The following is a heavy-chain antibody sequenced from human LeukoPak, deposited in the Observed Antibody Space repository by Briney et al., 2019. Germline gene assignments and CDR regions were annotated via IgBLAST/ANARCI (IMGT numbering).Heavy chain of an antibody. CDR2: IYYSGSP. V-gene: IGHV4-30-4*08. D-gene: IGHD3-16*01. CDR3: ARDRGGYGDFDY. CDR1: GGSISSGDYY. J-gene: IGHJ4*02. Sequence: PSETLSLTCTVSGGSISSGDYYWSWIRQPPGKGLEWIGYIYYSGSPYYNPSLKSRVTISVDTSKNQFSLKLSSVTAADTAVYYCARDRGGYGDFDYWGQGTLVTVSS.